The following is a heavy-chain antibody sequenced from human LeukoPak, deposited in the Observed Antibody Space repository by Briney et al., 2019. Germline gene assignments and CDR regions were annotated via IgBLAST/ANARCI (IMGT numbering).Heavy chain of an antibody. CDR2: IYYSGRT. V-gene: IGHV4-59*01. Sequence: KTSETLSLTCTVSGGSISSYYWSWIRQPPGKGLEWIGYIYYSGRTNYNPSLKSRITISVDTSKNQFSLKLSSVTAADTAVYYCARDAYYYDSSGYWQNWFDPWGQGTLVTVSS. J-gene: IGHJ5*02. CDR1: GGSISSYY. D-gene: IGHD3-22*01. CDR3: ARDAYYYDSSGYWQNWFDP.